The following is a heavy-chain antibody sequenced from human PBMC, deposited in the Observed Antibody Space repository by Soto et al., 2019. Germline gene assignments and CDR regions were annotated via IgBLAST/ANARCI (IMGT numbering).Heavy chain of an antibody. Sequence: QVQLQQRGAGLLRPSETLSLTCAVSTESLRGYYWTWIRQSPGKGLEWIGEISQSGFTNYNPSLESRVTLSVDTSKSEFSLQLTAMTAADTALYYCARGLFSSGWYSYFDPWGQGTPVTVSS. CDR3: ARGLFSSGWYSYFDP. D-gene: IGHD6-19*01. J-gene: IGHJ5*02. CDR1: TESLRGYY. CDR2: ISQSGFT. V-gene: IGHV4-34*01.